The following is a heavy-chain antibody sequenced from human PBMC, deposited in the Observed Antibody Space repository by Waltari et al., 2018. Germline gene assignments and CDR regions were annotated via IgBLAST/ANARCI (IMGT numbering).Heavy chain of an antibody. J-gene: IGHJ3*02. CDR2: ISYDGSNK. V-gene: IGHV3-30-3*01. D-gene: IGHD4-17*01. CDR3: ARDSLLGSDYGAFDI. CDR1: GFTFSSYA. Sequence: QVQLVESGGGVVQPGRSLRLSCAASGFTFSSYAMHWVRQAPGKGLEWVAVISYDGSNKYYADSVKGRFTISRDNSKNTLYLQMNSLRAEDTAVYYCARDSLLGSDYGAFDIWGQGTMVTVSS.